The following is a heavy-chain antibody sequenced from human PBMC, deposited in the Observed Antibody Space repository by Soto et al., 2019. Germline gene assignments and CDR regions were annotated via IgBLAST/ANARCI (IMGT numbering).Heavy chain of an antibody. CDR3: AREEKEGEFEY. J-gene: IGHJ4*02. Sequence: SETXSLTCSFSVVSISISNGLIGVRQPPGKGMEWIGEIYHSGSRNYNPSLKSRVTISVDKSKNQLSPKLSSVTAAATAVYYCAREEKEGEFEYWGQGTLVNVSS. V-gene: IGHV4-4*02. CDR1: VVSISISNG. D-gene: IGHD2-21*01. CDR2: IYHSGSR.